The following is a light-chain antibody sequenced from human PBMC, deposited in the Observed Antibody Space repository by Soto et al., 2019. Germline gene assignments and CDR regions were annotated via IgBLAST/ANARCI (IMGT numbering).Light chain of an antibody. CDR2: GAS. J-gene: IGKJ1*01. V-gene: IGKV3-20*01. CDR3: QQYGSSPTWT. CDR1: QSVSSNY. Sequence: ESVLTQSPGTLSLSPGERATLSCRASQSVSSNYLAWYQQKPGQAPRLLIYGASTRATGIPDRFSGSGSGTHFTLTISRLEPEDSAVYYCQQYGSSPTWTFGQGTKVEIK.